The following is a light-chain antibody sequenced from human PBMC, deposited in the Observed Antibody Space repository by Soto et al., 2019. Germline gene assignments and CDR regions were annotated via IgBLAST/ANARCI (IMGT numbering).Light chain of an antibody. V-gene: IGKV3-20*01. CDR1: QSVSNNY. CDR2: GAY. J-gene: IGKJ5*01. CDR3: KHYDSLPIT. Sequence: EIVLTQSPGTLSLSPGERATLSCRASQSVSNNYLAWYQQKPGQAPRLLIYGAYNRATGIQDRFSGSGSGTDFTLTISRLEPEDFAVFYCKHYDSLPITFGQGTRLEIK.